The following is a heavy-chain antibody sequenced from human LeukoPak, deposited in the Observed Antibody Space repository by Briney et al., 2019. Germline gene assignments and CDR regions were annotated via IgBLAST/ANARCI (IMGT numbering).Heavy chain of an antibody. CDR1: RFTFSSYA. Sequence: PGGSLRLSCAASRFTFSSYAMSWVRQAPGKGLEWVSAISGSGVSTYYADSVKGRFTISRDNSKNTLYLQMNSLRAEDTAVYYCAKGLGYDFWSRGQDYWGQGTLVTVSS. J-gene: IGHJ4*02. CDR3: AKGLGYDFWSRGQDY. D-gene: IGHD3-3*01. CDR2: ISGSGVST. V-gene: IGHV3-23*01.